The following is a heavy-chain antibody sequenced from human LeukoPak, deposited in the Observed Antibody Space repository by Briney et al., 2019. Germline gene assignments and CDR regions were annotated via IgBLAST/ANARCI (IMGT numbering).Heavy chain of an antibody. D-gene: IGHD5-18*01. CDR1: GGSFSGYY. J-gene: IGHJ6*03. V-gene: IGHV4-34*01. CDR2: INHSGST. CDR3: AREMPTVDTAMAKEGYYYYMDV. Sequence: SETLSLTCAVYGGSFSGYYWSWIRQPPGKGLEWIGEINHSGSTNYNPSLKSRVTISVDTSKNQFSLELSSVTAADTAVYYCAREMPTVDTAMAKEGYYYYMDVWGKGTTVTVSS.